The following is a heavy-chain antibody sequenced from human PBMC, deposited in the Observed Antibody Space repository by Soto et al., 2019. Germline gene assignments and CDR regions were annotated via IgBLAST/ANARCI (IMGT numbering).Heavy chain of an antibody. J-gene: IGHJ1*01. CDR3: ARDIVFEDSSGNLPGY. CDR2: ISSHNHNT. V-gene: IGHV1-18*01. CDR1: GYSFTSYG. Sequence: ASVKVSCKASGYSFTSYGFSWVRQAPGLGPEWMGWISSHNHNTKYAQKLQDRVTMTTDTSTSTAYMELRSLRSDDTAVYYCARDIVFEDSSGNLPGYWGQGTLVTVSS. D-gene: IGHD3-22*01.